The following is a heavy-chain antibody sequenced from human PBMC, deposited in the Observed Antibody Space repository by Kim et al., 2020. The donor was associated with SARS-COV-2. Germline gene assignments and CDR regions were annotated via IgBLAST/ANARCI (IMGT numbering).Heavy chain of an antibody. CDR3: VTDESASFWAT. CDR2: ISGYSNYI. V-gene: IGHV3-21*01. CDR1: GFIFSADR. J-gene: IGHJ5*02. Sequence: GGSLRLSCVASGFIFSADRMNWVRQAPGKGPEWVSSISGYSNYIYYADSVKGRFTISRDNTKNSVFLQMNSLRAEDTAVYYCVTDESASFWATWSPGTLVTVSP. D-gene: IGHD3-16*01.